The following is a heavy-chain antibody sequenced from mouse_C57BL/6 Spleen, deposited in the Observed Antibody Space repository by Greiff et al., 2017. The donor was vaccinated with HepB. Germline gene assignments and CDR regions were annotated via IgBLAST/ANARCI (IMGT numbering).Heavy chain of an antibody. CDR2: ISDGGSYT. D-gene: IGHD1-1*01. CDR3: AREYYGGPYFDV. V-gene: IGHV5-4*01. J-gene: IGHJ1*03. CDR1: GFTFSSYA. Sequence: VQGVESGGGLVKPGGSLKLSCAASGFTFSSYAMSWVRQTPEKRLEWVATISDGGSYTYYPDNVKGRFTISRDNAKNNLYLQMSHLKSEDTAMYYCAREYYGGPYFDVWGTGTTVTVSS.